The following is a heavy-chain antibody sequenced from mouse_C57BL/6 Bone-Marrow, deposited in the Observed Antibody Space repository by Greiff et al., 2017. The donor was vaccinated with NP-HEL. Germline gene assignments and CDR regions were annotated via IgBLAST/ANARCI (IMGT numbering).Heavy chain of an antibody. Sequence: QVQLQQPGAELVRPGSSVKLSCKASGYTFTSYWMDWVKQRPGQGLEWIGNIYPSDSETHYNQKFKDKATLTVDQSSSTAYMQLSSLTSEDSAVYYGARWKYFRYFDYWGQGTTLTVSS. CDR2: IYPSDSET. CDR1: GYTFTSYW. J-gene: IGHJ2*01. D-gene: IGHD5-1*01. V-gene: IGHV1-61*01. CDR3: ARWKYFRYFDY.